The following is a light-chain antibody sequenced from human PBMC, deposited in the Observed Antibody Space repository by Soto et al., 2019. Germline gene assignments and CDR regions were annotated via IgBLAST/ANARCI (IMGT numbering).Light chain of an antibody. CDR1: QSVSSSY. J-gene: IGKJ1*01. CDR3: QQYRSSPPWT. CDR2: GAS. Sequence: EIVLTQSRGTLSLSPGERATLSCRAGQSVSSSYLAWYQQKPGQAPRLLIYGASSRATGIPDRFSGSGSGTDFTLTTSRLEPEHFAVYYCQQYRSSPPWTFGQGTKVEIK. V-gene: IGKV3-20*01.